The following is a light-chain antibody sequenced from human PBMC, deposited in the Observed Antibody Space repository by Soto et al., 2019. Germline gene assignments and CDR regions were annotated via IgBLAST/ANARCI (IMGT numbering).Light chain of an antibody. CDR2: GAS. V-gene: IGKV3-15*01. CDR3: QQANSFPIA. J-gene: IGKJ5*01. CDR1: QSVSSH. Sequence: EILMTQSPATLSLAPGESATLCCGASQSVSSHLAWYQQKPGQAPRLLIYGASTRATGVPARFSGSGSGTDFTLTISSLQPEDCAIYFCQQANSFPIAFGQGTRLEIK.